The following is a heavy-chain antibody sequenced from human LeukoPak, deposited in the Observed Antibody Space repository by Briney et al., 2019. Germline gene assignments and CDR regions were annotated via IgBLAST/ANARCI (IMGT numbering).Heavy chain of an antibody. V-gene: IGHV3-30*18. CDR3: AKEGAYFDY. CDR1: GFTFSSYG. D-gene: IGHD3-16*01. J-gene: IGHJ4*02. CDR2: IPYDGSNK. Sequence: PGRPLRLSCAASGFTFSSYGMHWVRQAPGKGLEWVAVIPYDGSNKYYADSVKGRFTISRDNSKNTLYLQMNSLRAEDTAVYYCAKEGAYFDYWGQGTLVTVSS.